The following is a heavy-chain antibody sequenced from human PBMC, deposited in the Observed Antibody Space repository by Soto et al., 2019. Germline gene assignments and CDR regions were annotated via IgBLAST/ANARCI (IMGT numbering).Heavy chain of an antibody. Sequence: EVQLLESGGGLVQPGGSLRLSCAASGFTFSSYAMGWVRQAPGKGLEWVSGISGSVDSVYYAYSVKGRFTISRENSKNTLYLQMNSLRAEDTAIYYYAKDRCSSSSCTFYYYYMDVWGKGTTVTVSS. CDR3: AKDRCSSSSCTFYYYYMDV. J-gene: IGHJ6*03. CDR1: GFTFSSYA. CDR2: ISGSVDSV. D-gene: IGHD2-2*01. V-gene: IGHV3-23*01.